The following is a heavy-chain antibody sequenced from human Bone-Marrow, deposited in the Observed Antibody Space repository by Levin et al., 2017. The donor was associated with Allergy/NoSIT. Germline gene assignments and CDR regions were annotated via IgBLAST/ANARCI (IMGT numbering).Heavy chain of an antibody. V-gene: IGHV1-8*01. Sequence: AASVKVSCKASGYTFTSYDINWVRQATGQGLEWMGWMNPNSGNTGYAQKFQGRVTMTRNTSISTAYMELSSLRSEDTAVYYCASAFLSDYDSSGYPLDYWGQGTLVTVSS. CDR3: ASAFLSDYDSSGYPLDY. CDR2: MNPNSGNT. CDR1: GYTFTSYD. D-gene: IGHD3-22*01. J-gene: IGHJ4*02.